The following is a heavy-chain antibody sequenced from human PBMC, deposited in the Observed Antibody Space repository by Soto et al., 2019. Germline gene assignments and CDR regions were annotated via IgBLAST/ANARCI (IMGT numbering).Heavy chain of an antibody. CDR3: ARDALWFGELLSPHDY. CDR2: ISSSSSYI. Sequence: GGSLRLSCAASGFTFSSYSMNWVRQAPGKGLEWVSSISSSSSYIYYADSVKGRFTISRDNAKNSLYLQMNSLRAEDTAVYYCARDALWFGELLSPHDYWGQGTLVTVSS. J-gene: IGHJ4*02. CDR1: GFTFSSYS. D-gene: IGHD3-10*01. V-gene: IGHV3-21*01.